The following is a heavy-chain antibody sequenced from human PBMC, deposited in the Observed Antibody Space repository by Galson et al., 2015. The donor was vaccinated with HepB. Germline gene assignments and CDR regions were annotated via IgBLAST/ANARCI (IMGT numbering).Heavy chain of an antibody. CDR2: ISSSSYI. J-gene: IGHJ6*02. CDR1: GFTFSSYA. Sequence: SLRLSCAASGFTFSSYAMSWVRQAPGKGLEWVSAISSSSYIYYADSVKGRFTISRDNAKNSLYLQMNSLRAEDTAVYYCARFVDIVVVVGGMDVWGQGTTVTVSS. CDR3: ARFVDIVVVVGGMDV. D-gene: IGHD2-15*01. V-gene: IGHV3-21*01.